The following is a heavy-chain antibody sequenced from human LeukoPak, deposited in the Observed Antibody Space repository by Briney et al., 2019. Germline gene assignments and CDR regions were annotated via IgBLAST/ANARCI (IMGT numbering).Heavy chain of an antibody. V-gene: IGHV4-59*01. J-gene: IGHJ4*02. CDR2: IYYSGST. Sequence: SETLSLTCTVSGGSISSYYWSWIRQPPGKGLEWIGYIYYSGSTNYSPSLKSRVTISVDTSKNQFSLKLSSVTAADTAVYYCARGTIQQLVDYWGQGTLVTVSS. D-gene: IGHD6-13*01. CDR1: GGSISSYY. CDR3: ARGTIQQLVDY.